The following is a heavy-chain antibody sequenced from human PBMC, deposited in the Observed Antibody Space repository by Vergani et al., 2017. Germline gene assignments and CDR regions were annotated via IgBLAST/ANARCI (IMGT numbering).Heavy chain of an antibody. CDR3: ARDSPGVTGTSSQVDY. D-gene: IGHD1-20*01. Sequence: QVQLVQSGAEVKKPGASVKVSCKASGYTFTSYGISWVRQAPGQGLEWMGWISAYNGNPNYAQKLQGRVTMTTDTSTSTAYMELRSLRADDTAVYYCARDSPGVTGTSSQVDYWGQGTLVTVSS. V-gene: IGHV1-18*04. CDR1: GYTFTSYG. J-gene: IGHJ4*02. CDR2: ISAYNGNP.